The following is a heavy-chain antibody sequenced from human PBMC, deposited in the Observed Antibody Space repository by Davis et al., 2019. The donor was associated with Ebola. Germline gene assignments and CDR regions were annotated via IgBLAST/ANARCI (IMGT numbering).Heavy chain of an antibody. V-gene: IGHV3-7*01. Sequence: PGGSLRLSCAAPGFTFSSYWMSWVRQAPGKGLEWVANIKQDGSEKYYVDSVKGRFTISRDNAKNSLYLQMNSLRAEDTAVYYCARDLPYFDYWGQGTLVTVSS. CDR1: GFTFSSYW. J-gene: IGHJ4*02. CDR3: ARDLPYFDY. CDR2: IKQDGSEK.